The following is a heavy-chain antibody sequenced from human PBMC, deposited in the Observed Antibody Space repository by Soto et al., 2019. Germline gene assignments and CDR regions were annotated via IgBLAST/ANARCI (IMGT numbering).Heavy chain of an antibody. CDR1: GFPFSSYW. J-gene: IGHJ4*02. V-gene: IGHV3-74*01. CDR2: INGDGSST. Sequence: EVQLVESGGGLVQPGGSLRLSCAASGFPFSSYWMHWDRQAPGKGLGWVSRINGDGSSTNYADSVKGRFTISRDNAKITLYQQMNSLRAEDTAVYYCARGRQYGYYVDYWGQGTLVTVSS. D-gene: IGHD3-10*01. CDR3: ARGRQYGYYVDY.